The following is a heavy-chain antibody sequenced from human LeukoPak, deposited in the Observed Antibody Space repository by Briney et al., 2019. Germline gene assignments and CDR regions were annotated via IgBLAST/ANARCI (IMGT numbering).Heavy chain of an antibody. CDR2: INPNSGGT. CDR1: GYTFTGYY. CDR3: ARASTHCSTSCLEP. V-gene: IGHV1-2*02. J-gene: IGHJ5*02. D-gene: IGHD2-2*01. Sequence: ASVKVSCKASGYTFTGYYMHWVRQAPGQGLEWMGWINPNSGGTNYAQKFQGRVTMTRDTSISTAYMELSRLRSDDTAVYYCARASTHCSTSCLEPWGQGTLVTVSS.